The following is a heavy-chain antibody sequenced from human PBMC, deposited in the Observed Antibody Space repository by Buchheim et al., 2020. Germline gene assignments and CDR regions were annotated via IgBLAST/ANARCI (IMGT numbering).Heavy chain of an antibody. D-gene: IGHD3-10*01. J-gene: IGHJ3*02. V-gene: IGHV3-48*03. Sequence: EEQLVESGGGLVQPGESLTLSCLVSGVSFSSYRLNWVRQAPGKGLEWISYISSSGSPIYYADSVRGRFTISRDNGKNSLYLQMYNLRVEDTAVYYCATVRGNAFDMWGQGT. CDR1: GVSFSSYR. CDR3: ATVRGNAFDM. CDR2: ISSSGSPI.